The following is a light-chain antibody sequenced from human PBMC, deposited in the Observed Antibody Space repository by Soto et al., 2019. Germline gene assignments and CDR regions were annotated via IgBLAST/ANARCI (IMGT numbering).Light chain of an antibody. CDR1: QGISSY. J-gene: IGKJ4*01. CDR3: QQLNSYPRFT. Sequence: DIQLTQSPSFLSASVGDRVTITCRASQGISSYLAWYQQKPGKAPKLLIYAASTLQSGVPSRFSGRGSGTEFTLTISSLQPEDFATYYCQQLNSYPRFTFGGGTKVEIK. V-gene: IGKV1-9*01. CDR2: AAS.